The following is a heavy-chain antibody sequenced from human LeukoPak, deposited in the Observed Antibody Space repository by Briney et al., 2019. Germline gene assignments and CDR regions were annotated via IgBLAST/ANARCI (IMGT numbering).Heavy chain of an antibody. CDR3: ARQLERSWFDP. V-gene: IGHV3-53*01. J-gene: IGHJ5*02. CDR1: GFTVSSNY. D-gene: IGHD1-1*01. Sequence: GGSLRLSCAASGFTVSSNYMSWVRQAPGKGLDWVSVIYSGGNTYYADSVKGRFTISRDNSKNTLYLQMNSLRAEDTAVYYCARQLERSWFDPWGQGTLVTVSS. CDR2: IYSGGNT.